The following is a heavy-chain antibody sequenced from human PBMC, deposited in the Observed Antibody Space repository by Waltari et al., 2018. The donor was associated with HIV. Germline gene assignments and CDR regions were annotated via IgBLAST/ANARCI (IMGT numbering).Heavy chain of an antibody. D-gene: IGHD2-8*01. J-gene: IGHJ4*02. CDR2: VPSSGST. Sequence: QLQLQESGPGLVKPSETLSLTCTVSSVSISSTPYCWGWIRQPPGKGLEWIGSVPSSGSTYYTPSLRRRVTISVDTSRNHFSLRLTSVTAADTAVYFCVRHSRGTGVDTEAFDSWGQGTRVTVSS. CDR3: VRHSRGTGVDTEAFDS. V-gene: IGHV4-39*01. CDR1: SVSISSTPYC.